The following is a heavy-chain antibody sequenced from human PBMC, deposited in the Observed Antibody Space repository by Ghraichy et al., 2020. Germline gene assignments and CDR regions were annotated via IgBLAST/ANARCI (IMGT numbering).Heavy chain of an antibody. J-gene: IGHJ4*02. V-gene: IGHV4-39*01. CDR3: AGPSGYGTGSYYPLEH. CDR1: GGSINIVSFY. Sequence: ESLNISCTVSGGSINIVSFYWGWVRQPPGKGLEWIGNIYNTGTTSYNPSLKSRVNISVDTSKNEFSLRLTSVTAADTAVYFCAGPSGYGTGSYYPLEHWGQGSLVTVTS. CDR2: IYNTGTT. D-gene: IGHD3-10*01.